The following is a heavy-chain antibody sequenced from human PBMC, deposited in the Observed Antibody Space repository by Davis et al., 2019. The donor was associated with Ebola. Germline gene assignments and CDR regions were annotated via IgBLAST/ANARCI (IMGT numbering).Heavy chain of an antibody. Sequence: PSETLSLTCAVEGGSFNGYYWTWIRQPPGKGLEWIGHIYYNGQTSYRSSLKSRIAMSLDMSKNQFSLKLNSLTATDTAVYYCARLWISYSYFDYWGQGTLVPVSS. CDR1: GGSFNGYY. CDR2: IYYNGQT. CDR3: ARLWISYSYFDY. J-gene: IGHJ4*02. V-gene: IGHV4-34*10. D-gene: IGHD2-8*01.